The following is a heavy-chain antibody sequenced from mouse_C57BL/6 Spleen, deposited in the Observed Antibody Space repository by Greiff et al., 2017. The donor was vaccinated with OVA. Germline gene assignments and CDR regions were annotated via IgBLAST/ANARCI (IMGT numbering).Heavy chain of an antibody. J-gene: IGHJ2*01. CDR1: GFTFSDYY. CDR3: ARGYFDY. CDR2: INYDGSST. V-gene: IGHV5-16*01. Sequence: EVMLVESEGGLVQPGSSMKLSCTASGFTFSDYYMAWVRQVPEKGLEWVANINYDGSSTYYLDSLKSRFIISRDNAKNILYLQMSSLKSEDTATYYCARGYFDYWGQGTTFTVSS.